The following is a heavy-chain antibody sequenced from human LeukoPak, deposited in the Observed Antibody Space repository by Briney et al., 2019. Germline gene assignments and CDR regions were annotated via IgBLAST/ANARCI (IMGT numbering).Heavy chain of an antibody. CDR1: GGSIRSYY. V-gene: IGHV4-59*08. J-gene: IGHJ4*02. Sequence: PSETLSLTCTVSGGSIRSYYWSWIRQPPGKGLEWIGYIYYSGSTNYNPSLKSGVTISVDTSKNQFSLKLSSVTAADTAVYYCARQGAGVPFDYWGRGTLVTVSS. D-gene: IGHD3-10*01. CDR2: IYYSGST. CDR3: ARQGAGVPFDY.